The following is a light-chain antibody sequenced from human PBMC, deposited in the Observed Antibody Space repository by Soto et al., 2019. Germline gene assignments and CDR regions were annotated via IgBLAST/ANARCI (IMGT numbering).Light chain of an antibody. J-gene: IGLJ2*01. V-gene: IGLV1-40*01. CDR3: QSYDSSLSGYVV. CDR1: SSNIGAGYD. Sequence: QYVLTQPHSVSGAPGQRVTISCPGSSSNIGAGYDVHWYQQLPGTAPKLLIYGNNNRPSGVPDRFSGSKSGTSASLAITGLQAEDEADYYCQSYDSSLSGYVVFGGGTKLTVL. CDR2: GNN.